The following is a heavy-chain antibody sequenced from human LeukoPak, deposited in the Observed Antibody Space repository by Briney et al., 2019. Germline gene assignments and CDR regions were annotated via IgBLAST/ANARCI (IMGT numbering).Heavy chain of an antibody. CDR1: GGTFSSYA. V-gene: IGHV1-69*13. Sequence: ASVKVSCKASGGTFSSYAISWVRQAPGQGLEWMGGIIPIFGTANYAQKFQGRVTITADESTSTAYMELSSLRSEDTAVYYCAREGGGVVMIALDYWGQGTLVTVSS. D-gene: IGHD2-21*01. CDR3: AREGGGVVMIALDY. CDR2: IIPIFGTA. J-gene: IGHJ4*02.